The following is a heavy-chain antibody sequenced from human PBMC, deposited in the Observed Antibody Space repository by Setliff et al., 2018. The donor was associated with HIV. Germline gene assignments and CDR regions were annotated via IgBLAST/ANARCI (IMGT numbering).Heavy chain of an antibody. J-gene: IGHJ1*01. Sequence: GASVKVSCKASGGAFSSYALSWVRQAPGQGLEWMGWIGPYNDRTEYAQKFQGRVTINADKSTGSMYMHLSGLRSDDTAVYYCTEVVPVNPGYFNDWGQGTLVTVSS. D-gene: IGHD2-15*01. CDR2: IGPYNDRT. V-gene: IGHV1-69*10. CDR3: TEVVPVNPGYFND. CDR1: GGAFSSYA.